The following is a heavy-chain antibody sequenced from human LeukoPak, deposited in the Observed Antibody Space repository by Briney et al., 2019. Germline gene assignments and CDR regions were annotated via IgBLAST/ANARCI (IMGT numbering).Heavy chain of an antibody. CDR3: LQEGPRGLAFDI. V-gene: IGHV3-23*01. CDR1: GFTFSSYA. CDR2: ISGSGGGT. J-gene: IGHJ3*02. Sequence: PGGSLRLSCSASGFTFSSYAMSWVRQAPGKGPEWVSGISGSGGGTYYADSVKGRFAISRDNSKNTLYLQMNSLRAEDTAVYYCLQEGPRGLAFDIWGQGTKVTVSS.